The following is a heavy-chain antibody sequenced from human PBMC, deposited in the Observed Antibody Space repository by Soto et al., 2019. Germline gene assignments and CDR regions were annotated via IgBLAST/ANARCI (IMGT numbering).Heavy chain of an antibody. CDR2: ISGSGGST. Sequence: GGSLRLSCAASGFTFSSYAMSWVRQAPGKGLEWVSAISGSGGSTYYADSVKGRFTISRDNSKNTLYLQMNSLRAEDTAVYYCAKALRFLEWLTHYYYYGMDVWGQGTTVTVSS. CDR1: GFTFSSYA. V-gene: IGHV3-23*01. J-gene: IGHJ6*02. CDR3: AKALRFLEWLTHYYYYGMDV. D-gene: IGHD3-3*01.